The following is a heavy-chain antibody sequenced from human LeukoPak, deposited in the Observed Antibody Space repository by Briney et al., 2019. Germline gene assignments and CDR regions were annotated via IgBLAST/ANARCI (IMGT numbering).Heavy chain of an antibody. CDR2: IYYSGST. V-gene: IGHV4-59*12. Sequence: SETLSLTCTVSGGSISSYYWSWIRQPPGKGLEWIGYIYYSGSTNYNPSLKSRVTISVDTSKNQFSQQLNSVTPEDTAVYYCARAGYSSGSPYYFDYWGQGTLVTVSS. D-gene: IGHD6-19*01. CDR3: ARAGYSSGSPYYFDY. J-gene: IGHJ4*02. CDR1: GGSISSYY.